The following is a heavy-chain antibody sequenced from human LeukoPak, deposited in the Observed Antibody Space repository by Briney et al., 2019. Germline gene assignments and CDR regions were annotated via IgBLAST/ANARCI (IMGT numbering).Heavy chain of an antibody. Sequence: SETLSLTCSVSGGSISSSTYYWGWIRQPPGKGLEWTGSIYYNGKTYYNPSLKSPVTISVDTSKNQFSLQLTSVTAADTAVYYCARAFGTYQYYFDYWGQGTLVTVSS. D-gene: IGHD2-2*01. CDR1: GGSISSSTYY. J-gene: IGHJ4*02. V-gene: IGHV4-39*07. CDR2: IYYNGKT. CDR3: ARAFGTYQYYFDY.